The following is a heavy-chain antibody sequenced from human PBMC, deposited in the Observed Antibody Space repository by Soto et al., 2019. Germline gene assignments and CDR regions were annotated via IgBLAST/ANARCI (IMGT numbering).Heavy chain of an antibody. V-gene: IGHV4-39*01. D-gene: IGHD3-16*01. Sequence: QLQLQESGPGLVKPSETLSLTCTVSGGSVSDSSYFWGWIRQPPGRGLEWIGSLFYRGATYYNPSRQSRITISVDTSKNQFSLELTSVTAADTALYYCARHLILLPRSGWFDPWGQGTLVTVSS. CDR1: GGSVSDSSYF. CDR2: LFYRGAT. CDR3: ARHLILLPRSGWFDP. J-gene: IGHJ5*02.